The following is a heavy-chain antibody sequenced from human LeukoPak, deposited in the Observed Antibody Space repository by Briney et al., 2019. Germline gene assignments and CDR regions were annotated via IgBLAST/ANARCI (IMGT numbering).Heavy chain of an antibody. CDR1: GGSISSSSYY. J-gene: IGHJ4*02. CDR3: TSPSSGWYEDDY. D-gene: IGHD6-19*01. CDR2: IYYSGST. V-gene: IGHV4-39*01. Sequence: SETLSLTCTVSGGSISSSSYYWGWIRQPPGKGLEWIGSIYYSGSTYYNPSLKSRVAISVDTSKNQFSLKLSSVTAADTAVYYCTSPSSGWYEDDYWGQGTLVTVSS.